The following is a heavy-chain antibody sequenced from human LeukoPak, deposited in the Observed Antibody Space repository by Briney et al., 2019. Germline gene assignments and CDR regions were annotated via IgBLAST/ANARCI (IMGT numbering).Heavy chain of an antibody. CDR3: ARGNVLGGRHFDY. J-gene: IGHJ4*02. CDR2: IIPIFGTA. CDR1: GGTFSSYA. D-gene: IGHD3-3*02. Sequence: SVKVSCKASGGTFSSYAISWVRQAPGQGLEWMGGIIPIFGTANYAQKFQGRVTITTDESTSTADMELSSLRQQDTAVYYCARGNVLGGRHFDYWGQGTLVTVSS. V-gene: IGHV1-69*05.